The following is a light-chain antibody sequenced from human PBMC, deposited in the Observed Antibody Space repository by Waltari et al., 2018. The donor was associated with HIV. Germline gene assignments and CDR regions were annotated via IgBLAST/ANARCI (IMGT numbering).Light chain of an antibody. CDR3: HVWDRATGV. Sequence: SYELTQPLSVSVALGQMARITCGGDHIGSKNVHGYQQKPGQAPVLVIQRNTNRPSGIPERFSGSNSGNTATLTITRAQVWDEADYYCHVWDRATGVFGTGTTVTVL. V-gene: IGLV3-9*01. CDR2: RNT. J-gene: IGLJ1*01. CDR1: HIGSKN.